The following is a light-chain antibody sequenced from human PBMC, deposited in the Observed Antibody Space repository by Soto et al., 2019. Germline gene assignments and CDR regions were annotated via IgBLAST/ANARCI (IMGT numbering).Light chain of an antibody. CDR1: QSISSY. J-gene: IGKJ3*01. V-gene: IGKV1-39*01. CDR3: QQSYSTPQVT. Sequence: DIQMTQSPSSLSASVGDRVTITCRASQSISSYLNWYQQKPGKAPKLLIYAASSLQSGVPSRFSGSGSGTAFTLTISSLQPEDFATYYCQQSYSTPQVTFGPGTKVDIK. CDR2: AAS.